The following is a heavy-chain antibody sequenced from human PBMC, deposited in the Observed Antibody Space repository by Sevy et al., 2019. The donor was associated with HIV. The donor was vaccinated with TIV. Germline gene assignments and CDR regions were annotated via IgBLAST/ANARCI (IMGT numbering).Heavy chain of an antibody. Sequence: GGSLRLSCAASGFTFSSFGMHWVRQAPGKGLEWVAHISNDGSNKYYADSVKGRFTISRDNSKNTLYLQMDSLRAEDTAVYYCAITLHWGQGQWSPSPQ. V-gene: IGHV3-30*03. CDR2: ISNDGSNK. CDR1: GFTFSSFG. CDR3: AITLH. J-gene: IGHJ3*01.